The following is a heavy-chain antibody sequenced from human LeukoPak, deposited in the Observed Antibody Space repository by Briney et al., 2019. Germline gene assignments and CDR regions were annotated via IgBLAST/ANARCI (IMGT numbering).Heavy chain of an antibody. V-gene: IGHV4-39*01. CDR2: IYYSGST. D-gene: IGHD6-13*01. Sequence: SETLSLTCTVSGGSISSSSYYWGWIRQPPGKGLEWIGSIYYSGSTYYNPSLKSRVTISVATSKNQFSLKLSPVTAADTAVYYCARNPSAAGFLPDYWGQGTLVTVSS. CDR1: GGSISSSSYY. J-gene: IGHJ4*02. CDR3: ARNPSAAGFLPDY.